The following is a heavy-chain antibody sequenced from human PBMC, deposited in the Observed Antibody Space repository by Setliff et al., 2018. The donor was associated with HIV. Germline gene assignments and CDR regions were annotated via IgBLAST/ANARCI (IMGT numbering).Heavy chain of an antibody. D-gene: IGHD3-3*01. Sequence: ASVKVSCKASGYTFTTSGISWVRQAPGQGLEWMGWINIYSGNTNYAQKFQGRVTMTTDTSTSTAYMELRSLRSDDTAMYYCARESGGVVIKGAYYYYMDVWGKGTTVTVSS. CDR1: GYTFTTSG. J-gene: IGHJ6*03. V-gene: IGHV1-18*01. CDR2: INIYSGNT. CDR3: ARESGGVVIKGAYYYYMDV.